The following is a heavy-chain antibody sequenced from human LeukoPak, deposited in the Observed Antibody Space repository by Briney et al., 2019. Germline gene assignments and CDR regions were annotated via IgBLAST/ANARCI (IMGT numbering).Heavy chain of an antibody. CDR2: IYSGGST. J-gene: IGHJ4*02. V-gene: IGHV3-53*01. CDR1: GGSISTYH. CDR3: ARTSGSYSFDY. Sequence: ETLSLTCTVSGGSISTYHWSWVRQAPGKGLEWVSVIYSGGSTYYADSVKGRFTISRDNSKNTLYLQMNSLRAEDTAVYYCARTSGSYSFDYWGQGTLVTVSS. D-gene: IGHD1-26*01.